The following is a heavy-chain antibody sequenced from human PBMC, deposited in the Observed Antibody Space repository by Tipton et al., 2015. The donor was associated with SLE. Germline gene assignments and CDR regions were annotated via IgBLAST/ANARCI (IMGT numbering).Heavy chain of an antibody. D-gene: IGHD5-24*01. CDR1: GGSISSYY. CDR3: ARSWPRDYYYYYGMDV. Sequence: TLSLTCTVSGGSISSYYWSWIRQPPGKGLEWIGYIYYSGSTNYNPSLKSRVTISVDTSKNQFSLKLSSVTAADTAVYYCARSWPRDYYYYYGMDVWGQGTTVTVSS. V-gene: IGHV4-59*08. CDR2: IYYSGST. J-gene: IGHJ6*02.